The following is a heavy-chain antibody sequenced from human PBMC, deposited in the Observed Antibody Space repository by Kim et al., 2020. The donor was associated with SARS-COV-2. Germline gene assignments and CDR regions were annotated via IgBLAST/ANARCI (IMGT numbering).Heavy chain of an antibody. V-gene: IGHV1-3*01. CDR3: ARGRLDFDY. CDR2: NT. J-gene: IGHJ4*02. D-gene: IGHD3-9*01. Sequence: NTKYSQKFQGRVTITRDTSASTAYMELSSLRSEDTAVYYCARGRLDFDYWGQGTLVTVSS.